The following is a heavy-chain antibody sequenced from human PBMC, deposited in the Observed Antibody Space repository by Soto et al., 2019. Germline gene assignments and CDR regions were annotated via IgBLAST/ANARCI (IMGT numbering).Heavy chain of an antibody. CDR1: GFTFSSYA. CDR3: VRGDRGGSGSPASYYYSGLDV. CDR2: VSAGGDMT. J-gene: IGHJ6*02. D-gene: IGHD3-10*01. Sequence: DVQLLESGGHLVQPGGSLRLSCAASGFTFSSYAMSWVRQAPGKGLEWVSSVSAGGDMTYYSDSVKGRFTISRDNSNNALFLQMNSLRIEDTALYYCVRGDRGGSGSPASYYYSGLDVWGQGTTVTAS. V-gene: IGHV3-23*01.